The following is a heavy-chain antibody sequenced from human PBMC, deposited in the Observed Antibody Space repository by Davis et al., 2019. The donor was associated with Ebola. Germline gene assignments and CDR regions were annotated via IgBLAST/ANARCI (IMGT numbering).Heavy chain of an antibody. J-gene: IGHJ4*02. CDR3: ARGYCSGGSCSQLYY. CDR1: RYTFTGYY. D-gene: IGHD2-15*01. V-gene: IGHV1-2*06. Sequence: SVTVSCLASRYTFTGYYMHWVRPAPGQGLEWMGRLNPHSGGTNYAQKFQGRVTISVDTSKNQFSLKLSSVTAADTAVYYCARGYCSGGSCSQLYYWGQGTLVTVSS. CDR2: LNPHSGGT.